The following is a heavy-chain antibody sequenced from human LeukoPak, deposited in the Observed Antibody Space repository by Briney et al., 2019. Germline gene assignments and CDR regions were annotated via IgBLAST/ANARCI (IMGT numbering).Heavy chain of an antibody. CDR3: ARVGYCSSTSCYTWFDP. CDR2: INPNRGGT. CDR1: GYTFTGYY. D-gene: IGHD2-2*02. J-gene: IGHJ5*02. V-gene: IGHV1-2*02. Sequence: ASVKVSCKASGYTFTGYYMHWVRQAPGQGLEWMGWINPNRGGTNYAQKFQGRVTMTRDTSISTAYMELSRLRSDDTAVYYCARVGYCSSTSCYTWFDPWGQGTLVTVSS.